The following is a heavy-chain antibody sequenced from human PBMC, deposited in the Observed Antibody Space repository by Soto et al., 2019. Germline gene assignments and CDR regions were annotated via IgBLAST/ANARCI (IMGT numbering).Heavy chain of an antibody. J-gene: IGHJ6*03. CDR2: IYYSGST. V-gene: IGHV4-59*08. CDR1: GGSISSYY. D-gene: IGHD3-16*01. CDR3: ASRTYYDYIWGSFGYMDV. Sequence: SETLSLTCTVSGGSISSYYWSWIRQPPGKGLEWIGYIYYSGSTNYNPSLKSRVTISVDTSKNQFSLKLSSVTAADTAVYYCASRTYYDYIWGSFGYMDVWGKGTTVT.